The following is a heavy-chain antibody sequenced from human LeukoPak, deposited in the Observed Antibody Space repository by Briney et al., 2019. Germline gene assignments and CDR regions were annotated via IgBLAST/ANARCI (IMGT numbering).Heavy chain of an antibody. D-gene: IGHD3-3*01. J-gene: IGHJ4*02. V-gene: IGHV3-48*01. CDR2: ISSSSSTI. CDR1: GFTFSSYS. CDR3: ARASITGGFDY. Sequence: PGGSLRLSYAASGFTFSSYSMNWVRQAPGEGLEWVSYISSSSSTIYYADSVKGRFTISRDNAKNSLYLQMNSLRAEDTAVYYCARASITGGFDYWGQGTLVTVSS.